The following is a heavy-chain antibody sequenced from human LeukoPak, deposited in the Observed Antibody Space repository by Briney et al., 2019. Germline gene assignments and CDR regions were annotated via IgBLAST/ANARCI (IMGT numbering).Heavy chain of an antibody. Sequence: ASVKVSCKASGYTFTSYGISWVRQAPGQGLEWMGWISAYNGNTNYAQKLQGRVTMTTDTSTSTAYMELRSLRSDDTAVYYCARVPTYCSGGSCHPDNYYFDYWGQGTLVTVSS. CDR1: GYTFTSYG. CDR2: ISAYNGNT. D-gene: IGHD2-15*01. J-gene: IGHJ4*02. CDR3: ARVPTYCSGGSCHPDNYYFDY. V-gene: IGHV1-18*04.